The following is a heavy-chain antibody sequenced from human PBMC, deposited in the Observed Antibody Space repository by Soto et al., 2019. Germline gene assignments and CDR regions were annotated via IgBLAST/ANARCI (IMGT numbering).Heavy chain of an antibody. Sequence: EVQLLESGGALVQPGGSLRLSCVASGFTFSSRGMSWVRQAPGKGLEWVSALSGSDGSTYYAGSVNGRFTISRDNSKDTLYLQMNSRRAEDTAIYFCVCCAAASCYSPLDYWGQGTLVTVSS. V-gene: IGHV3-23*01. D-gene: IGHD2-15*01. CDR3: VCCAAASCYSPLDY. CDR1: GFTFSSRG. CDR2: LSGSDGST. J-gene: IGHJ4*02.